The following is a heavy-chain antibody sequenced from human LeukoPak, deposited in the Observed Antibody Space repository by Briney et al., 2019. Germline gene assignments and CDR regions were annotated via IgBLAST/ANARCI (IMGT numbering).Heavy chain of an antibody. V-gene: IGHV4-30-4*08. Sequence: SETLSLTCTVSGGSISSGDYYWSWIRQPPGKGLEWIGYIYYSGSTYYNPSLKSRVTISVDTSKNQFSLKLSSVTAADTAVYYCAQGGDYSSSSVFDDWGQGTLVTVSS. CDR3: AQGGDYSSSSVFDD. J-gene: IGHJ4*02. CDR1: GGSISSGDYY. D-gene: IGHD6-6*01. CDR2: IYYSGST.